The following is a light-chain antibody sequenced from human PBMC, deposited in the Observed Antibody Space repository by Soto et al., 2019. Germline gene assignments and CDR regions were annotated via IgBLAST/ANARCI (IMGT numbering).Light chain of an antibody. J-gene: IGKJ1*01. CDR3: QQYTSFSWT. CDR1: HSIRRW. CDR2: EAS. V-gene: IGKV1-5*03. Sequence: DIQMTQSPSTLSAFVGDRGTITCRASHSIRRWLAWFQQKPGKAPKLLIYEASTLESGVPSRFSASGSGTEFTLTNSSLQPDDFAIYNCQQYTSFSWTFGQGTKVDIK.